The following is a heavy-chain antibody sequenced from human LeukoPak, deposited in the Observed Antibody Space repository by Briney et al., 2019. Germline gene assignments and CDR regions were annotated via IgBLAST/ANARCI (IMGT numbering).Heavy chain of an antibody. J-gene: IGHJ6*02. Sequence: GESLKISCKASGYSFTSYWIGWVRQMPGTGLEWMAIIYPGDSDTRYNPSFQGQVTFSADKSINTAYLQWSSLKASDTAMYYCARRGTSDYYYTMDVWGQGTTVTVSS. CDR1: GYSFTSYW. V-gene: IGHV5-51*01. CDR2: IYPGDSDT. D-gene: IGHD1-1*01. CDR3: ARRGTSDYYYTMDV.